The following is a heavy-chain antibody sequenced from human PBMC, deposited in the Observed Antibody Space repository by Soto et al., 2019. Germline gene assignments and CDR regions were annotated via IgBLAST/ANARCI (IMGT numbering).Heavy chain of an antibody. CDR2: ISYDGSNK. CDR3: AREDGGNADFDY. D-gene: IGHD2-15*01. V-gene: IGHV3-30-3*01. Sequence: QVQLVESGGGVVQPGRSLRLSCAASGFTFSSYAMHWVRQAPGKGLEWVAVISYDGSNKYYADSVKGRSTISRDNSKNTLYLQMNSLRAEDTAVYYCAREDGGNADFDYWGQGTLVTVSS. CDR1: GFTFSSYA. J-gene: IGHJ4*02.